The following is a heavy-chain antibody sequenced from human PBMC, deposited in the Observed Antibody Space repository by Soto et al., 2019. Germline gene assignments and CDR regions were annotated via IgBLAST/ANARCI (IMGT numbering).Heavy chain of an antibody. Sequence: GGSLRLSCTASGFTFSSHAMNWVRQAPGKGLVWVSHINSDGSRTTYADSVKGRFTISRDNAKNTLYLQMNSLRAEDTAVYYCARDLSSCSSARCYSYYYGMDVWGQGTTFTVSS. J-gene: IGHJ6*02. CDR2: INSDGSRT. CDR1: GFTFSSHA. V-gene: IGHV3-74*01. CDR3: ARDLSSCSSARCYSYYYGMDV. D-gene: IGHD2-2*01.